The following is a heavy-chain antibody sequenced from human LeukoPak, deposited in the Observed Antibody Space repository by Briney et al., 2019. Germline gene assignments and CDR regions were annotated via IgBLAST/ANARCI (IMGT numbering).Heavy chain of an antibody. CDR3: AKGSEQWDAFDI. CDR2: ISYDGSNK. D-gene: IGHD6-19*01. CDR1: GFTFSSYA. J-gene: IGHJ4*02. V-gene: IGHV3-30*04. Sequence: PGGSLRLSCAASGFTFSSYAMHWVRQAPGKGLEWVAVISYDGSNKYYADSVKGRFTISRDNSKNTLYLQMNSLRAEDTAVYYCAKGSEQWDAFDIWGQGTLVTVSS.